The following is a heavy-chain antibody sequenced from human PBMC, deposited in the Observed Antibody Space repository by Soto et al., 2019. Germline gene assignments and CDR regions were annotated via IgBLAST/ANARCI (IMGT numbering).Heavy chain of an antibody. J-gene: IGHJ4*02. CDR1: GYTFPSYG. Sequence: QVQLVQSGAEMKKPGASVKVSCKSSGYTFPSYGISWVRQAPGQGLEWMGWISAYNGNTHFAQKFQGRVTMTTDTSTTTAYMELRRLSSEDTAVYYCARTPAGGSYPIWGQGTLVTVSS. V-gene: IGHV1-18*01. CDR3: ARTPAGGSYPI. CDR2: ISAYNGNT. D-gene: IGHD1-26*01.